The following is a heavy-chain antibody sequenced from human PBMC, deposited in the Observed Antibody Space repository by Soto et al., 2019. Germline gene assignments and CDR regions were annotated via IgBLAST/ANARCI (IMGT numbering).Heavy chain of an antibody. CDR1: GFTFSSYG. J-gene: IGHJ3*02. V-gene: IGHV3-30*18. D-gene: IGHD6-19*01. Sequence: PGGSLRLSCAASGFTFSSYGMHWVRQAPGKGLEWVAVISYDGSNKYYADSVKGRFTISRDDSKNTLYLQMNSLRAEDTAVYYCAKEYSSGWYGDAFDIWGQGTMVTVSS. CDR3: AKEYSSGWYGDAFDI. CDR2: ISYDGSNK.